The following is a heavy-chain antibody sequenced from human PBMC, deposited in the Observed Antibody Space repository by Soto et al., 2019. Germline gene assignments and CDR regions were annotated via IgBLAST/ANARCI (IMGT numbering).Heavy chain of an antibody. CDR1: GFTFSLYG. CDR2: IWDDGRRK. Sequence: GGSLRLSCAASGFTFSLYGMHWVRQAPGKGLERVAAIWDDGRRKDYADSVKDRLFISRDNSKNTLYLQLDSLRPEDTAVYYCATWQGSINFHYWGQGTLVTVSS. J-gene: IGHJ4*02. V-gene: IGHV3-33*01. CDR3: ATWQGSINFHY.